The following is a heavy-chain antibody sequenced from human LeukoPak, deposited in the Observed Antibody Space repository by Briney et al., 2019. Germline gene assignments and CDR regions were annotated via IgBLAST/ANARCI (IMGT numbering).Heavy chain of an antibody. Sequence: GGSLRLSCTASGFTLGGHDMHWVRQTTGDGLEWVAAVSAGHRAFYAGSVKGRFTVSREDAKNSLYLQMNSLRAGDTAVYYCVREARGYHYTYFDYWGQGSLVTVSS. J-gene: IGHJ4*02. CDR2: VSAGHRA. CDR3: VREARGYHYTYFDY. V-gene: IGHV3-13*01. CDR1: GFTLGGHD. D-gene: IGHD5-18*01.